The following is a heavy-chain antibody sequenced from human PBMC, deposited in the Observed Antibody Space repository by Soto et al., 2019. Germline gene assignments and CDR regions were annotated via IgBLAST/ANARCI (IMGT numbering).Heavy chain of an antibody. CDR3: ARELGCRGGSCSGWFDH. CDR1: GGSISSGGYS. Sequence: PSETLSLTCAVSGGSISSGGYSWSWIRQPPGKGLEWIGYIYHSGSTYYNPSLKSRVTISVDRSKNQFSLKLSSVTDADTAVYYCARELGCRGGSCSGWFDHWGQGTLVTVSS. CDR2: IYHSGST. J-gene: IGHJ5*02. V-gene: IGHV4-30-2*01. D-gene: IGHD2-15*01.